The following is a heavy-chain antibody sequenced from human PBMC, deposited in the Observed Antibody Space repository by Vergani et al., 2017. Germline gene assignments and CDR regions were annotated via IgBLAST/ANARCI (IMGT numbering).Heavy chain of an antibody. J-gene: IGHJ4*02. CDR2: ISSSSSYI. D-gene: IGHD5-24*01. CDR3: ARVREMATSYYFDY. V-gene: IGHV3-21*01. CDR1: GFTFSSYS. Sequence: EVQLVESGGGLVKPGGSLRLSCAASGFTFSSYSMNWVRQAPGKGLEWVSSISSSSSYIYYADSVKGRFTISRDNAKNSLYLQMNSLRAEDTAVYYCARVREMATSYYFDYWGQGTLVTVSS.